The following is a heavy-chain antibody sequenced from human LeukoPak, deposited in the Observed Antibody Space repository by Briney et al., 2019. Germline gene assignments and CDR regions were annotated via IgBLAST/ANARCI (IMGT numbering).Heavy chain of an antibody. CDR1: GFTFSSYN. CDR2: ISSSSSYI. CDR3: ARDRIAAAGTDYYYGMDV. D-gene: IGHD6-13*01. V-gene: IGHV3-21*01. J-gene: IGHJ6*02. Sequence: GGSLRLSCAASGFTFSSYNMNWVRQAPGKGLEWVSSISSSSSYIYYADSVKGRFTISRDNAKNSLYLQMNSLRAEDTAVYYCARDRIAAAGTDYYYGMDVWGQGTTVTVSS.